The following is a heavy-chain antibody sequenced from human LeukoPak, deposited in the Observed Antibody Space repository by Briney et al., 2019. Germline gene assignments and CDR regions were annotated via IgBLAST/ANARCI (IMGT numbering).Heavy chain of an antibody. CDR3: ARGRPYCSSTSCYRFDP. J-gene: IGHJ5*02. Sequence: SETLSLTCTVSGGSISSGGYYWSWIRQHPGKGLEWIGYIYYSGSTYYNPSLKSRVTISVDTSKNQFSLKLSSVTAADTAVYYCARGRPYCSSTSCYRFDPWGQGTLVTVSS. CDR1: GGSISSGGYY. D-gene: IGHD2-2*01. CDR2: IYYSGST. V-gene: IGHV4-31*03.